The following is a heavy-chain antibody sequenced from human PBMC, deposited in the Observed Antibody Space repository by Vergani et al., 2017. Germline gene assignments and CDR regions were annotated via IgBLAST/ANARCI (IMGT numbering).Heavy chain of an antibody. V-gene: IGHV4-39*01. D-gene: IGHD4-23*01. CDR3: ARHSRPAVASVGWFDP. CDR1: GGSISSSSYY. J-gene: IGHJ5*02. Sequence: QLQLQESGPGLVKPSETLSLTCTVSGGSISSSSYYWGWIGQPPGKGLEWIGSIYYSGSTYYNPPLKSRVTISVDTSKNQFSLKLSSVTAADTAVYYCARHSRPAVASVGWFDPWSQGTLVTVSS. CDR2: IYYSGST.